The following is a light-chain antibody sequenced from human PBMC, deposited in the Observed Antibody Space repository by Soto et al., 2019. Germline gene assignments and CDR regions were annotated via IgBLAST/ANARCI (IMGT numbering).Light chain of an antibody. V-gene: IGKV3-20*01. Sequence: EIVLTQSPATLSLSPGERATLSCRASQGINSNSLAWYQQKPGQPPRLLIYGASTRATGIPDRFSGSGSGTDFTLTISRLEPEDFAVFYCQQYDNSLYTFGQGTKLEIK. CDR1: QGINSNS. J-gene: IGKJ2*01. CDR2: GAS. CDR3: QQYDNSLYT.